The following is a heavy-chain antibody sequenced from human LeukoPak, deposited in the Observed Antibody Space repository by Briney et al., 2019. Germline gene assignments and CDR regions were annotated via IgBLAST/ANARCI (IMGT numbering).Heavy chain of an antibody. CDR3: ARGVRGTTGILPSLFDY. J-gene: IGHJ4*02. CDR2: IIPIFGIA. V-gene: IGHV1-69*04. D-gene: IGHD1-1*01. Sequence: SVKVSCKASGGTFSSYAISWVRQAPGQGLEWMGRIIPIFGIANYAQKFQGRVTITADKSTSTAYMELRSLRSDDTAVYYCARGVRGTTGILPSLFDYWGQGTLVTVSS. CDR1: GGTFSSYA.